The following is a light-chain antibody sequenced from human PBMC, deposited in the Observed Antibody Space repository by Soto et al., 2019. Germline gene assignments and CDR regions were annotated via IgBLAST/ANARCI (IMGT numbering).Light chain of an antibody. V-gene: IGKV3-11*01. CDR1: QSVSTF. Sequence: EIVLTQSPATLSLSPGERATLSCRASQSVSTFLAWYQQKPGQAPSLLIYDASNRATGIPARFSGSGSGTDFTLTISGLEREDFAVYYCQQRSNWIFTFGPGTKVDMK. J-gene: IGKJ3*01. CDR3: QQRSNWIFT. CDR2: DAS.